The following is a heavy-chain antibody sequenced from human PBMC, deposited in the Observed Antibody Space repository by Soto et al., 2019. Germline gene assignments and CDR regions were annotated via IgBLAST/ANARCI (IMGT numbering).Heavy chain of an antibody. Sequence: VESLKISCKGSGYIFTSYWICWCLQRPVKGLEWMGIIYPGDSDTRYSPSFQGQVTISADKSISTAYLQWSSLKASDTAMYYCARGGYSSSWYFDYWGQGTLVTVSS. CDR3: ARGGYSSSWYFDY. CDR2: IYPGDSDT. CDR1: GYIFTSYW. D-gene: IGHD6-13*01. J-gene: IGHJ4*02. V-gene: IGHV5-51*01.